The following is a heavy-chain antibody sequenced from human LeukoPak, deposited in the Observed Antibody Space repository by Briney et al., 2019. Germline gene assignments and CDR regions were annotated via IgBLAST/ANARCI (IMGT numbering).Heavy chain of an antibody. Sequence: GESLKISCKGSGYSFTSYWIGWVRQMPGKGLEWKGIIYPGDSDTRYSPSFQGRVTISADKSISTAYLQWSSLKASDTAMYYCARRPSNNWYIPYFDSWGQGALVTVSS. CDR2: IYPGDSDT. CDR3: ARRPSNNWYIPYFDS. D-gene: IGHD6-13*01. CDR1: GYSFTSYW. V-gene: IGHV5-51*01. J-gene: IGHJ4*02.